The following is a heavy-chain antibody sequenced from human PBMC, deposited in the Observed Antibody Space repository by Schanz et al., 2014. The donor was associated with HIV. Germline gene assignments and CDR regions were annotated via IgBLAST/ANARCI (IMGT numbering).Heavy chain of an antibody. V-gene: IGHV3-9*01. J-gene: IGHJ6*04. CDR3: ARDMGLLWFGESPGDLRGGMDV. D-gene: IGHD3-10*01. CDR1: GFTFDDYA. CDR2: ISWNSGSI. Sequence: EVQLVQSGGGLVQPGRSRRLSCAASGFTFDDYAMHWVRQAPGKGLEWVSGISWNSGSIGYADTVKGRFTISRDNAKNSLYLQMNSLRPEDTALYYCARDMGLLWFGESPGDLRGGMDVWGEGTTVTVSS.